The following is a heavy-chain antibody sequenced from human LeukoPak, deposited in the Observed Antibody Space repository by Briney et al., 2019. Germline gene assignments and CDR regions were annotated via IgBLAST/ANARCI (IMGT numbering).Heavy chain of an antibody. CDR2: IYYSGST. CDR3: ARRGFEYCSGGSCYYFDY. V-gene: IGHV4-39*01. J-gene: IGHJ4*02. D-gene: IGHD2-15*01. CDR1: GGSISSSSYY. Sequence: SETLSLTCTVSGGSISSSSYYWGWIRQPPGKGLEWLGSIYYSGSTYYNPSLKSRVTISVATSKNQFSLKLSSVTAADTAVYYCARRGFEYCSGGSCYYFDYWGQGTLVTVSS.